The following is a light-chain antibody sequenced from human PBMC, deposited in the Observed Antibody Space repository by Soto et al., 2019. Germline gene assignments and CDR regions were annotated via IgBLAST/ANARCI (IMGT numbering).Light chain of an antibody. CDR2: VAF. V-gene: IGKV1-39*01. J-gene: IGKJ5*01. Sequence: DIQMTQSPSSLSASVGDRVTITCRASQSISSYLNWYQQKPGKAPKLFSYVAFTLESGVPSRFSGSGSGTEFTLTIRSLKPEDFETYYCQQSFRSPITFGQGTRLEIK. CDR3: QQSFRSPIT. CDR1: QSISSY.